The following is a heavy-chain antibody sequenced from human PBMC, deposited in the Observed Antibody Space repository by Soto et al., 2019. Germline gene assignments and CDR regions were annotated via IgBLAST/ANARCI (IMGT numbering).Heavy chain of an antibody. D-gene: IGHD2-15*01. Sequence: EVQLVESGGGLVKPGGSLRLSCAASGFNFNSYTINWVRQAPGKRLEWLSSISSSGYIFSTDSVRGRFTICRDNAKNSVYLQIISLRAEDTAVYFCARDCSGGSCYPGMDVWGQGTTVTVSS. V-gene: IGHV3-21*01. CDR1: GFNFNSYT. J-gene: IGHJ6*02. CDR3: ARDCSGGSCYPGMDV. CDR2: ISSSGYI.